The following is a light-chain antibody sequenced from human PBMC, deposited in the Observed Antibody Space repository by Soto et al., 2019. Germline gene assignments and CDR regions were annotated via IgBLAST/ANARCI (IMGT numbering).Light chain of an antibody. V-gene: IGKV3-11*01. CDR2: DAS. CDR3: QQRTNWPIT. CDR1: QSISSY. J-gene: IGKJ5*01. Sequence: ESVLTQSPATLSLSPGERATLSFRASQSISSYLAWYQQKPGQAPRLLIYDASNRATGIPARFSGSGSGTDFTLTISSLEPEDFAVYYCQQRTNWPITFGQGTLLE.